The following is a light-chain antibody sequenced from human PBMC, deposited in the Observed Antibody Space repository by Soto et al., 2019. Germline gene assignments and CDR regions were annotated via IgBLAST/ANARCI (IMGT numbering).Light chain of an antibody. V-gene: IGKV3-20*01. CDR2: GAS. J-gene: IGKJ1*01. CDR3: QHYGTTPWT. Sequence: ETVLTQSPATLSLSPGERVTLSCRASQSVCSGCLAWYQQKPGQSPRLLMYGASSRATGIPDRFSGSGSGTDFTLTISRLEPEDFAMYYWQHYGTTPWTFGPGTKVGIK. CDR1: QSVCSGC.